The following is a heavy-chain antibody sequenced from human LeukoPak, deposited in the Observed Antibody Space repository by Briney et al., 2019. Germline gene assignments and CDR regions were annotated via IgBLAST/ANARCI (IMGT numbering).Heavy chain of an antibody. V-gene: IGHV3-23*01. Sequence: GGPLRLSCAASGFTFSNSATSWVRQAPGKGLEWVSTISGSGGSTYYADSVKGRFTISRDNSKSTLYLQINSLRAEDTAVYYCAKSGYNRFDYWGQGTLVTVSS. CDR2: ISGSGGST. J-gene: IGHJ4*02. D-gene: IGHD5-24*01. CDR1: GFTFSNSA. CDR3: AKSGYNRFDY.